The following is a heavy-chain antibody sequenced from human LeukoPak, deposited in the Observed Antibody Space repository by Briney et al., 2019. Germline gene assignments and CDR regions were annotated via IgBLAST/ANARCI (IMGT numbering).Heavy chain of an antibody. D-gene: IGHD5-18*01. J-gene: IGHJ4*02. CDR2: IYYSGST. CDR3: ARAPRRYSYGYFDY. V-gene: IGHV4-59*13. Sequence: SETLSLTCTVSGGSISSYYWSWIRQPPGKGLEWIGYIYYSGSTNYNPSLKSRVTISVDTSKNQFSLKLSSVTAADTAVYYCARAPRRYSYGYFDYWGQGTLVTVPS. CDR1: GGSISSYY.